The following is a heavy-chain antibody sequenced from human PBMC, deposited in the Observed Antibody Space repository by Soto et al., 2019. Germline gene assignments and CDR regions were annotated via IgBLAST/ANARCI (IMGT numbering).Heavy chain of an antibody. D-gene: IGHD5-18*01. J-gene: IGHJ4*02. CDR2: ISHGGST. CDR1: GYPISNGYY. Sequence: ASGTLSLTCVVSGYPISNGYYWGWIRQPPGKGLEWIGTISHGGSTNYNPSLSSRITISLDTSVNHFSLMLSSLTAADTAIYYCTRGVRGYVSYWGQGTLVTVSS. V-gene: IGHV4-38-2*01. CDR3: TRGVRGYVSY.